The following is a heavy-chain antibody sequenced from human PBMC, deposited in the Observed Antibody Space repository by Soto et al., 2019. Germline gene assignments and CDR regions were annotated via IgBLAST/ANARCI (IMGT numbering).Heavy chain of an antibody. J-gene: IGHJ6*02. Sequence: QVQLVESGGGVVQPGRSLRLSCAASGFTFSSYGMHWVRQAPGKGLEWVAVIWYDGSNKYYADSVKGRFTISRDNSKNTLYLQMNSLRAEDTAVYYCARDCSSTSCYYYGMDVWGQGTTVTVSS. CDR1: GFTFSSYG. V-gene: IGHV3-33*01. D-gene: IGHD2-2*01. CDR2: IWYDGSNK. CDR3: ARDCSSTSCYYYGMDV.